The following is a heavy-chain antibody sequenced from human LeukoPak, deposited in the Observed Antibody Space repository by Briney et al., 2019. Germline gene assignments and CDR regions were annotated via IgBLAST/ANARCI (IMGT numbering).Heavy chain of an antibody. J-gene: IGHJ4*02. V-gene: IGHV3-64*01. D-gene: IGHD1-26*01. Sequence: GGSLRLSCAAFGFTFSNYPMHWVRQAPGKGLEYVSSITSNGGGTYYANSVKGRFTISRDNSKNTLYLQMGNLRADDMAVYCCARDRGGAYDYWGQGTLVTVSS. CDR3: ARDRGGAYDY. CDR1: GFTFSNYP. CDR2: ITSNGGGT.